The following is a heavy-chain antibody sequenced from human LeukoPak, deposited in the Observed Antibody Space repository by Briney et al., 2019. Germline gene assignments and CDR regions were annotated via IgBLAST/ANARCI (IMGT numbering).Heavy chain of an antibody. CDR1: GYTFTSYY. D-gene: IGHD2-8*01. CDR2: INPNGGST. Sequence: ASAKVSCKASGYTFTSYYMHWVRQAPGQGLEWMGIINPNGGSTSYAQKFQGRVTMTRDTSTSTVYMELSSLRSEETAVYYCARESNAGHYFDYWGQGTLVTVSS. CDR3: ARESNAGHYFDY. J-gene: IGHJ4*02. V-gene: IGHV1-46*01.